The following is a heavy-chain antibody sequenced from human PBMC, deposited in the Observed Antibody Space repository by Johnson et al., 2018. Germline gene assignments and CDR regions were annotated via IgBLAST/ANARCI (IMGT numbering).Heavy chain of an antibody. J-gene: IGHJ6*02. CDR1: GFSFSSYA. CDR2: ISGSGGDT. D-gene: IGHD3-3*01. V-gene: IGHV3-23*01. CDR3: AKDRAFYDFWSGPKTHGLDV. Sequence: VQLQESGGGLVQPGGSLRLSCAASGFSFSSYAMIWVRQAPGKGLEWVSEISGSGGDTYYADSVKGRFPISRDNSQNMLYLQMNSLRVEDKALYYCAKDRAFYDFWSGPKTHGLDVWGQGTTVTVSS.